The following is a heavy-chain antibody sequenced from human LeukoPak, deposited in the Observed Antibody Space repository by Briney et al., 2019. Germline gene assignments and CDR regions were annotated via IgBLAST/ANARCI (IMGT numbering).Heavy chain of an antibody. J-gene: IGHJ4*02. CDR3: AKRFEYCSGGSCYDFDY. CDR1: GFTFSDHY. CDR2: ISGSGGST. V-gene: IGHV3-23*01. Sequence: GGSLRLSCAASGFTFSDHYMDWVRQAPGKGLEWVSAISGSGGSTYYADSVKGRFTISRDNSKNTLYLQMNSLRAEDTAVYYCAKRFEYCSGGSCYDFDYWGQGTLVTVSS. D-gene: IGHD2-15*01.